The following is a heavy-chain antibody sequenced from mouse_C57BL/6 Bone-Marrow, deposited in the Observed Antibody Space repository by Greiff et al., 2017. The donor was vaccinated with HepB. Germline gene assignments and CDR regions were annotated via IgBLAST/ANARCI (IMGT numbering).Heavy chain of an antibody. J-gene: IGHJ2*01. CDR1: GFTFSDYG. Sequence: EVNVVESGGGLVKPGGSLKLSCAASGFTFSDYGMHWVRQAPEKGLEWVAYISSGSSTIYYADTVKGRFTISRDNAKNTLFLQMTSLRSEDTAMYYCARKYGYDSYFDYWGQGTTLTVSS. D-gene: IGHD2-2*01. CDR3: ARKYGYDSYFDY. V-gene: IGHV5-17*01. CDR2: ISSGSSTI.